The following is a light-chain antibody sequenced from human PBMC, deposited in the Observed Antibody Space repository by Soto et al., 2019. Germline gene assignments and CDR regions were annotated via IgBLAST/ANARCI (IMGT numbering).Light chain of an antibody. Sequence: QSVLTQPPSASGTPGQRVTISCSGSSSNNGRDYVYWYQQFPGTAPKLLIYRNNQRPSGVPDRFSGSKSGTSASLAISGLRSEDEADYYCAAWDDSLSGYVFGTGTKVTVL. V-gene: IGLV1-47*01. CDR1: SSNNGRDY. J-gene: IGLJ1*01. CDR2: RNN. CDR3: AAWDDSLSGYV.